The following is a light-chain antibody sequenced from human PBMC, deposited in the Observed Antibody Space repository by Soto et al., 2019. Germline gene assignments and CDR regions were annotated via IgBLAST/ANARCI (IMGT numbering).Light chain of an antibody. CDR2: EVS. V-gene: IGLV2-8*01. CDR3: SSYAGSSNLV. CDR1: SSDVGAYSS. J-gene: IGLJ2*01. Sequence: QSALTQPPSASGSPGQSVTISCTGTSSDVGAYSSVSWYQQHPGKAPKLMIYEVSKRPSGVPDRFSGSKSGNTASLTVSGLQAEDEADYYCSSYAGSSNLVFGGGTKLTVL.